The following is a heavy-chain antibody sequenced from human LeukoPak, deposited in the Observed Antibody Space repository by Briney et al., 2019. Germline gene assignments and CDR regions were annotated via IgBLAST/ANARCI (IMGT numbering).Heavy chain of an antibody. CDR2: IIPIFGTA. CDR3: ARGALRDCSSTSCYTYYYYMDV. D-gene: IGHD2-2*01. J-gene: IGHJ6*03. CDR1: GGTFSSYA. Sequence: GASVKVSCKASGGTFSSYAISWVRQAPGQGLEWMGGIIPIFGTANYAQKFQGRVTITTDESTSTAYMELSSLRSEDTAVYYCARGALRDCSSTSCYTYYYYMDVWGKGTTVTVSS. V-gene: IGHV1-69*05.